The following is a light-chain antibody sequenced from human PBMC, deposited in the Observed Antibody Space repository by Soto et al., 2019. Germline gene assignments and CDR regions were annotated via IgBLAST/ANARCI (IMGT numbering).Light chain of an antibody. V-gene: IGKV3-20*01. Sequence: EIAMTQSPATLSVSPGERATLSCRASQSVATNLAWYQQKPGQAPRLLIYDASKRATGIPARFSGSGSGTDFTLTISRLEPEDFAVYYCQQYGSPRGTFGQGTKVDIK. CDR3: QQYGSPRGT. J-gene: IGKJ1*01. CDR1: QSVATN. CDR2: DAS.